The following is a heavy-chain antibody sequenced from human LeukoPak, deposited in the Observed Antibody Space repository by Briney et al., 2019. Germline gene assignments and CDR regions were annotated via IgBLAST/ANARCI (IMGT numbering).Heavy chain of an antibody. CDR2: ISYDGSNK. Sequence: PGGSLRLSCAASGFTFSSYGMHWVRQAPGKGLEWVAVISYDGSNKYYADSVKGRFTISRDNSKNTLYLQMNSLRAEDTAFYYCAKDYGYSSSWYDYWGQGTLVTVSS. CDR1: GFTFSSYG. V-gene: IGHV3-30*18. CDR3: AKDYGYSSSWYDY. J-gene: IGHJ4*02. D-gene: IGHD6-13*01.